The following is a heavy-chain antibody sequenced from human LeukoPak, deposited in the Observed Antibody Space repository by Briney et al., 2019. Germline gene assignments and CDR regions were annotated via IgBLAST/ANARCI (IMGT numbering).Heavy chain of an antibody. CDR3: ARAVRSSWYVN. Sequence: ASVRVSCKASGYTFTSYAMHWVRQAPGQRLEWMGWINAGSGNTKYSQKFQGRVTITRDTSASTAYMELSSLRSEDTAVYYCARAVRSSWYVNWGQGTLVTVSS. CDR2: INAGSGNT. D-gene: IGHD6-13*01. CDR1: GYTFTSYA. J-gene: IGHJ4*02. V-gene: IGHV1-3*01.